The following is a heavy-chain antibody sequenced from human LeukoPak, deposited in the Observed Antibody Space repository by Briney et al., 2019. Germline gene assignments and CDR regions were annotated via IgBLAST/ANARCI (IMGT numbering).Heavy chain of an antibody. CDR3: ARLYCSGGSCYGKHYFDY. Sequence: GGSLRLSCAASGFTFSRSTMDWVRQAPGKGLEWVSSITGSSDYIYYADSVKGRFTISRDNTKNSLSLQMNSLRAEDTAVYYCARLYCSGGSCYGKHYFDYWGQGALVAVSS. J-gene: IGHJ4*02. CDR1: GFTFSRST. V-gene: IGHV3-21*01. CDR2: ITGSSDYI. D-gene: IGHD2-15*01.